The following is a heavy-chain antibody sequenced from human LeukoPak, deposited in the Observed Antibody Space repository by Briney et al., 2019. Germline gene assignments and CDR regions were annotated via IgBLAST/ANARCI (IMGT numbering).Heavy chain of an antibody. CDR3: ARDSDASSLADP. V-gene: IGHV1-46*01. Sequence: ASVKVSCKASGYTFTRFHIHWVRQAPGQGLEWMGIIHPSSGGATSAQKFQGRLTMTRDTSTSTVYMELSSLRSEDTAVYYCARDSDASSLADPWGQGTLVTVSS. CDR2: IHPSSGGA. D-gene: IGHD6-6*01. CDR1: GYTFTRFH. J-gene: IGHJ5*02.